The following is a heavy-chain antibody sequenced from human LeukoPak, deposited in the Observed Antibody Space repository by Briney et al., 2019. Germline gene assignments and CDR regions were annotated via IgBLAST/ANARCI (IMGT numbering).Heavy chain of an antibody. CDR3: ARLLADCSSTSCPSPWGAFDI. CDR2: IYYSGST. Sequence: SETLSLTCTVSGGSISSGGYYWSWIRQHPGKGLEWIGYIYYSGSTYYNPSLKSRVTISVDTSKNQFSPKLSSVTAADTAVYYCARLLADCSSTSCPSPWGAFDIWGQGTMVTASS. D-gene: IGHD2-2*01. J-gene: IGHJ3*02. CDR1: GGSISSGGYY. V-gene: IGHV4-31*03.